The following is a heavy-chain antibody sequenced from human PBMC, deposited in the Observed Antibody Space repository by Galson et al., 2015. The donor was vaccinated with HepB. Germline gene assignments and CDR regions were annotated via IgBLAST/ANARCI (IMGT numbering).Heavy chain of an antibody. CDR2: ISYDGSNK. Sequence: SLRLSCAASGFTFSSYAMHWVRQAPGKGLEWVAVISYDGSNKYYADSVKGRFTISRDNSKNTLYLQMNSLRAEDTAVYYCARSGITGTTPVSLGYWGQGTLVTVSS. CDR1: GFTFSSYA. J-gene: IGHJ4*02. D-gene: IGHD1-7*01. CDR3: ARSGITGTTPVSLGY. V-gene: IGHV3-30-3*01.